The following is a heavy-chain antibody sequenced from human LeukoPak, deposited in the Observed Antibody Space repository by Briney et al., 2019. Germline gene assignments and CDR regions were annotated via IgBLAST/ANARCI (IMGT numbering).Heavy chain of an antibody. D-gene: IGHD2-8*01. CDR1: GCSISSGSYY. CDR3: ARNNTLMMYPRGGEDKGFDY. J-gene: IGHJ4*02. V-gene: IGHV4-39*01. CDR2: IYYSGST. Sequence: PSETLSLTCTVSGCSISSGSYYWGWIRQPPGKGLEWIGSIYYSGSTHYNPSLKSRVTISVDTSKNEFSLKLSSVTAADTAVYYCARNNTLMMYPRGGEDKGFDYWGQGTLVTVSS.